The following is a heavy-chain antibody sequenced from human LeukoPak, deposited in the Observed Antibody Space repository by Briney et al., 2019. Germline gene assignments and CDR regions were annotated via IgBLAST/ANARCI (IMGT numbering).Heavy chain of an antibody. D-gene: IGHD3-22*01. CDR3: ATTSPMNYYDGSGPGLY. V-gene: IGHV1-18*01. CDR2: ISAYNGNT. Sequence: GASVKVSCKASGYTFTSYGISWVRQAPGQGLEWMGWISAYNGNTNYAQKLQGRVTMTTDTSTSAAYMELRSLRSDDTAVYYCATTSPMNYYDGSGPGLYWGQGTLVSVSS. CDR1: GYTFTSYG. J-gene: IGHJ4*02.